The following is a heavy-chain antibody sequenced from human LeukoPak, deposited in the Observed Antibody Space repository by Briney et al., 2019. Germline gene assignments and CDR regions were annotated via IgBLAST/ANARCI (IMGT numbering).Heavy chain of an antibody. Sequence: GESLKISCKVSGYSFTSYCIGWVRQMPGKGLGWMWIIYPGYSGPTYSPSFQGQVTISVDKSINTAYLQWSSLQALDTAMYCCGMSGDRVTLQDDVFDVWGQGTMVTVST. J-gene: IGHJ3*01. CDR3: GMSGDRVTLQDDVFDV. V-gene: IGHV5-51*01. CDR2: IYPGYSGP. CDR1: GYSFTSYC. D-gene: IGHD1-26*01.